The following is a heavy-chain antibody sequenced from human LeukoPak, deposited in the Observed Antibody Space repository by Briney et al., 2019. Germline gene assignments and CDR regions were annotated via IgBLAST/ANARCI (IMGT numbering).Heavy chain of an antibody. Sequence: GASVKVSCKASGGTFSSYAISWVRQAPGQGLEWMGGIIPIFGTANYAQKFQGRVTITADESTSTAYMELSSLRSEDTAVYYCARRSSYYYDSSGYYDAFDIWGQGTMVTVSS. D-gene: IGHD3-22*01. V-gene: IGHV1-69*01. CDR1: GGTFSSYA. CDR2: IIPIFGTA. CDR3: ARRSSYYYDSSGYYDAFDI. J-gene: IGHJ3*02.